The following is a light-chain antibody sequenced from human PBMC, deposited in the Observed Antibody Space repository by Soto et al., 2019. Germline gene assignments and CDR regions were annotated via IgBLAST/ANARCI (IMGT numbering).Light chain of an antibody. CDR3: QQYNKYPWT. V-gene: IGKV1-5*03. CDR2: EAS. CDR1: QTVRSW. Sequence: DIQMTQSPPTLSASVGERVTITCRANQTVRSWVAWYQQKVGEGPKLLIYEASILESGVSSRFRGDESGGLSWTDFTHTISSLQPDDFATYYCQQYNKYPWTVGQGTKVYI. J-gene: IGKJ1*01.